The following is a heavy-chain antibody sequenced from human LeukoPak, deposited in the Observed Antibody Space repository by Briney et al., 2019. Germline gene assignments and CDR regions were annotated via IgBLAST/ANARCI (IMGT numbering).Heavy chain of an antibody. CDR3: ARQGRGPHVGYSYGYYYMDV. J-gene: IGHJ6*03. Sequence: MPSETLSLTCTVSGGSISSYYWSWIRQPAGTALEWIGRIYTSGTITYNPSLKSRVTMSVDTSKNQFSLKLSSVTAADTAVYYCARQGRGPHVGYSYGYYYMDVWGKGTTVTISS. CDR1: GGSISSYY. V-gene: IGHV4-4*07. D-gene: IGHD5-18*01. CDR2: IYTSGTI.